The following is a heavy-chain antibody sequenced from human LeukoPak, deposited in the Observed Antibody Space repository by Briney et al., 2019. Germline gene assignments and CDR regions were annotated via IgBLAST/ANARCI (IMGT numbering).Heavy chain of an antibody. CDR2: ISSGGSTI. D-gene: IGHD4-23*01. CDR3: ARGRGGCFDS. J-gene: IGHJ4*02. CDR1: GFTFSDYY. Sequence: PGGSLRLSRAASGFTFSDYYMGWIRQAPGKGLEWVSYISSGGSTIYYADSMKGRFTISRDNAKNSLYLQMNSLRAEDTAVYYCARGRGGCFDSWGQGTLVTVSS. V-gene: IGHV3-11*01.